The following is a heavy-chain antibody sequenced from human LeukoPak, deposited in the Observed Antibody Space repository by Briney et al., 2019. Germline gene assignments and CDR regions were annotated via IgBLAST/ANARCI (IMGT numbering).Heavy chain of an antibody. CDR1: GGSFSDYF. V-gene: IGHV4-34*01. D-gene: IGHD6-13*01. CDR3: TRRLMAADENWNWFDP. CDR2: INHGGST. Sequence: PSETLSLTCAVYGGSFSDYFWSWIRQPPGKGLEWIGEINHGGSTNYNPSLKSRVTISVDTSKNQFSLKLTSVTAADTAVYYCTRRLMAADENWNWFDPWGQGTLVTVSS. J-gene: IGHJ5*02.